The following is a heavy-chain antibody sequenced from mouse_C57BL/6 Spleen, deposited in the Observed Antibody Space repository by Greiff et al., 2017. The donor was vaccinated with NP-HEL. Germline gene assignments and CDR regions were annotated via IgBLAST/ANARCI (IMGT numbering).Heavy chain of an antibody. CDR1: GFTFSSYA. CDR3: TRDGGLRQDYYAMDY. CDR2: ISSGGDYI. Sequence: EVQLQESGEGLVKPGGSLKLSCAASGFTFSSYAMSWVRQTPEKRLEWVAYISSGGDYIYYADTVKGRFTISRDNARNTLYLQMSSLKSEDTAMYYCTRDGGLRQDYYAMDYWGQGTSVTVSS. D-gene: IGHD2-4*01. V-gene: IGHV5-9-1*02. J-gene: IGHJ4*01.